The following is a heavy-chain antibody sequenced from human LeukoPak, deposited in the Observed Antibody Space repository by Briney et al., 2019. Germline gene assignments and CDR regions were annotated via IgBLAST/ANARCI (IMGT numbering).Heavy chain of an antibody. CDR1: GFTFGDYA. Sequence: GGSLRLSCTASGFTFGDYAMSWVRQAPGKGLEWVGFIRSKAYGGTTEYAASVKGRFTISRDDSKSIAYLQMNSLKTEDTAVYYCTRGSLSTVTPFDYWGQGTLVTVSS. D-gene: IGHD4-11*01. V-gene: IGHV3-49*04. J-gene: IGHJ4*02. CDR2: IRSKAYGGTT. CDR3: TRGSLSTVTPFDY.